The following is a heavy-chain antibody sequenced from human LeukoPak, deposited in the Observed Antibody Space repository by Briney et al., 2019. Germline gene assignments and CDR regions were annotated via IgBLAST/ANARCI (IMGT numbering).Heavy chain of an antibody. CDR3: ARGRWAPFDC. D-gene: IGHD6-13*01. CDR2: IKQDGSEK. CDR1: GFTFSSYA. Sequence: GGSLRLSCAASGFTFSSYAMSWVRQAPGKGLEWVANIKQDGSEKNYVASVKGRFTISRDNAKNSLYLQMNSLRAEDTALYYCARGRWAPFDCWGQGTLVTVSS. V-gene: IGHV3-7*01. J-gene: IGHJ4*02.